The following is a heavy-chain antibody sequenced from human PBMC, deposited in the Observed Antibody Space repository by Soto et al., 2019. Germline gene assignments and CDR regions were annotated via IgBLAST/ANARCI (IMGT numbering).Heavy chain of an antibody. CDR1: GGSISSSSYY. V-gene: IGHV4-39*01. D-gene: IGHD2-15*01. CDR2: IYYSGST. Sequence: SETMSLTCTVSGGSISSSSYYWGWIRQPPGKGLEWIGSIYYSGSTYYNPSLKSRVTISVDTSKNQFSLKLSSVTAADTAVYYCARSFCLTPGACGRFDYWGQGTLVTVSS. J-gene: IGHJ4*02. CDR3: ARSFCLTPGACGRFDY.